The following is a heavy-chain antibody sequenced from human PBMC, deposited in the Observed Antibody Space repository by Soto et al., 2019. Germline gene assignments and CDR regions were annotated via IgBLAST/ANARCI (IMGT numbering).Heavy chain of an antibody. J-gene: IGHJ4*02. CDR3: ARSPSMVRGVIMDY. V-gene: IGHV4-30-2*01. CDR1: GGSISRGGYS. D-gene: IGHD3-10*01. Sequence: SETLSLTCAVSGGSISRGGYSWSWIRQPPGKGLEWIGYIYHSGSTNYNPSFKSRVTISVDTSKNQFSLKLSSMTAADAAVYYCARSPSMVRGVIMDYWGQGTLVPVSS. CDR2: IYHSGST.